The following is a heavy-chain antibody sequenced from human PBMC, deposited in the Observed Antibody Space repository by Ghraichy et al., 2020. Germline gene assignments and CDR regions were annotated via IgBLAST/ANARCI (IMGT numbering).Heavy chain of an antibody. Sequence: GGSLRLSCAASGFTVSSNYMSWVRQAPGKGLEWVSVIYSGGSTYYADSVKGRFTISRDSSKNTLYLHMKSLRAEDTAVYYCALRGHSGSSLRHYGMDVWGQGTTVTVSS. V-gene: IGHV3-66*01. CDR3: ALRGHSGSSLRHYGMDV. CDR1: GFTVSSNY. CDR2: IYSGGST. J-gene: IGHJ6*02. D-gene: IGHD1-26*01.